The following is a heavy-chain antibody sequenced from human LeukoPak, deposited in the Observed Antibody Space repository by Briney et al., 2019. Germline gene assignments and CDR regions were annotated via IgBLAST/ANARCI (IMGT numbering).Heavy chain of an antibody. D-gene: IGHD6-19*01. Sequence: GGSLRLSCAASGFTVGSNYMSWVRQAPGEVLEWVSDFFSVGSTYYADSVKGRFTISRDNSKDTLYLQMNSLRAEDTAVYYCAKDFYIYSGWYRDDAFDIWGQGTMVTVSS. V-gene: IGHV3-53*01. CDR1: GFTVGSNY. CDR2: FFSVGST. J-gene: IGHJ3*02. CDR3: AKDFYIYSGWYRDDAFDI.